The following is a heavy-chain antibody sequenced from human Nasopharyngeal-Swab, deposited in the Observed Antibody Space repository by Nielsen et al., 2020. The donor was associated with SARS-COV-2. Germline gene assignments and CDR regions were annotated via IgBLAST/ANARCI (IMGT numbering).Heavy chain of an antibody. V-gene: IGHV4-34*01. D-gene: IGHD2-15*01. CDR2: INHSGST. CDR1: GGSFSGYY. J-gene: IGHJ6*04. Sequence: SETLSLTCAVYGGSFSGYYWSWIRQPPGKGLEWIGEINHSGSTNYNPSLKSRVTISVDTSKNQFPLKLSSVTAADTAVYYCAREARAGVVVAATVDVWGKGTTVTVSS. CDR3: AREARAGVVVAATVDV.